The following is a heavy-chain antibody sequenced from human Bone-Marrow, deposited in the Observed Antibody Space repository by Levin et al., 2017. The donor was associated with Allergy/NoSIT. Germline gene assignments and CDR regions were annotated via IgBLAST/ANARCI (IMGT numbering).Heavy chain of an antibody. CDR2: ISYDGSNK. D-gene: IGHD3-3*01. CDR3: AKDQRFLEWLLWGTVGGMDG. V-gene: IGHV3-30*18. Sequence: KGLEWVSVISYDGSNKYYADSVKGRFTISRDNSKNTLYLQMNSLRAEDTAVYYCAKDQRFLEWLLWGTVGGMDGWGQGTTVTVSS. J-gene: IGHJ6*02.